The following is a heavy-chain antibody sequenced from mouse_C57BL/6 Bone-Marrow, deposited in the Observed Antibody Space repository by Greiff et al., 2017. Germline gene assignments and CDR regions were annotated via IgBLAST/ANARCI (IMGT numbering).Heavy chain of an antibody. CDR3: VTTVVDYAMDY. CDR1: GFTFSSYA. D-gene: IGHD1-1*01. J-gene: IGHJ4*01. Sequence: EVQGVESGEGLVKPGGSLKLSCAASGFTFSSYAMSWVRQTPEKRLEWVAYISSGGDYIYYADTVKGRFTISRDNARNTLYLQMSSLKSEDTAMYYSVTTVVDYAMDYWGKGTSVTVSS. V-gene: IGHV5-9-1*02. CDR2: ISSGGDYI.